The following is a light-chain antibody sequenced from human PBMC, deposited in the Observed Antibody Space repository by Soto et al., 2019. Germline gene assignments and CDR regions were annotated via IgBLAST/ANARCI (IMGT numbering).Light chain of an antibody. CDR3: QVWDNSSDPLYV. Sequence: SYELTQPPSVSVAPGNTARIPCGGNNIGSKSVHWYQQKPGQAPVLVIYYDSDRPSGIPERFSGSNSGNTATLTISRVEAGDEADYYCQVWDNSSDPLYVFGTGTKLTVL. CDR1: NIGSKS. J-gene: IGLJ1*01. V-gene: IGLV3-21*04. CDR2: YDS.